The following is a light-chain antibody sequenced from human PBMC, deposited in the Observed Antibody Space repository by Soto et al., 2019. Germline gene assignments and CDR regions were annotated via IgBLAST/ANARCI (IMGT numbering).Light chain of an antibody. CDR2: QDS. V-gene: IGLV3-1*01. CDR3: QAWDSSTGDVV. CDR1: KLGDKY. Sequence: LTQPPSVSVSPGQTASITCSGDKLGDKYACWYQQKPGQSPVLVIYQDSKRPSGIPERFSGSNSGNTATLTISGTQAMDEADYYCQAWDSSTGDVVFGGGTQLTVL. J-gene: IGLJ2*01.